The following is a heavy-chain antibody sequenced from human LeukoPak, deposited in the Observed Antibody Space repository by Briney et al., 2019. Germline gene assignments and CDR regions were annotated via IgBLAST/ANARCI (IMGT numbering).Heavy chain of an antibody. V-gene: IGHV4-34*01. CDR1: GGSISSYY. CDR3: ARVPLRFLEPFDY. D-gene: IGHD3-3*01. Sequence: SETLSLTCTVSGGSISSYYWSWIRQPPGKGLEWIGEISHSGTTNYNPSLTSRVTMSLDTSKNHFSLNLSSVTAADTAVYYCARVPLRFLEPFDYWGQGTLVTVSS. CDR2: ISHSGTT. J-gene: IGHJ4*02.